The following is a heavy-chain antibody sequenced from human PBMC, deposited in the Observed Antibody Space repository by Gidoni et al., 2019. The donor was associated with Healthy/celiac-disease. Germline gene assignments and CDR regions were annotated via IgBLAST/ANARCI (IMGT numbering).Heavy chain of an antibody. Sequence: EVQLVESGGGLVQTGRLLRLSCATSGFTVDDYDMHWVGQAPGKGLELVSGMSLNSGSIGYADSVKGRFTISRDNAKNSLYLQMNSLRAEDTALYYCAKDIAALALGMDVWGQGTTVTVS. V-gene: IGHV3-9*01. CDR1: GFTVDDYD. D-gene: IGHD6-19*01. J-gene: IGHJ6*02. CDR2: MSLNSGSI. CDR3: AKDIAALALGMDV.